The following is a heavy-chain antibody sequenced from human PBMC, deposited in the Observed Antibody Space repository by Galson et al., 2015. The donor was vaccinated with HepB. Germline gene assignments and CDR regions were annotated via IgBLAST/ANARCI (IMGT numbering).Heavy chain of an antibody. Sequence: SLRLSCAASGFSFSSFAMHWVRQAPGKGLEWVAVISYDGTNKHFAASVKGRFTISRDNSKLYLEMNSLRAEDSAVYYCARDSITGTNHYYGMDVWGQGTTVTVSS. CDR3: ARDSITGTNHYYGMDV. CDR1: GFSFSSFA. V-gene: IGHV3-30-3*01. CDR2: ISYDGTNK. J-gene: IGHJ6*02. D-gene: IGHD1-7*01.